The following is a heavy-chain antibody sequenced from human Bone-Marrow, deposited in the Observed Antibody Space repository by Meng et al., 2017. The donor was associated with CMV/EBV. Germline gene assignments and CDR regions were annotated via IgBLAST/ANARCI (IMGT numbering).Heavy chain of an antibody. CDR3: LAKDCSGGSCYYYYYGMDV. Sequence: GESLKISCAASGFTFSSYAMSWVRQAPGKGLEWVSAISGSGGSTYYADSVKGRFTISRDNSKNTLYLQMNSLRAEDTAVYYCLAKDCSGGSCYYYYYGMDVWGQGTTVTVSS. J-gene: IGHJ6*02. CDR2: ISGSGGST. CDR1: GFTFSSYA. D-gene: IGHD2-15*01. V-gene: IGHV3-23*01.